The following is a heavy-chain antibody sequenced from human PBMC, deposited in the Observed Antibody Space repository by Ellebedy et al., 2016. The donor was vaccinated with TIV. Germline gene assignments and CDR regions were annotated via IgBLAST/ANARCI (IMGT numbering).Heavy chain of an antibody. CDR1: GFTLSNYG. D-gene: IGHD2-21*01. CDR2: IWFDESNK. Sequence: GESLKISCVASGFTLSNYGLHWVRQAPGKGLEWVAVIWFDESNKYYTDSVKGRFTISRDTSKKTLFLQMNSLRAEDTAVYYCARDCQCGVDLYGMDVWGQGTTVTVSS. CDR3: ARDCQCGVDLYGMDV. J-gene: IGHJ6*02. V-gene: IGHV3-33*01.